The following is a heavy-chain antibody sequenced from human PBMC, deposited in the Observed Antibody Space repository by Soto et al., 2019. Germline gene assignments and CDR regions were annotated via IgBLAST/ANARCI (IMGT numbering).Heavy chain of an antibody. CDR3: AMGLLPATYYDFWSGYFRLQYWFDP. V-gene: IGHV1-8*01. Sequence: ASVKVSCKASGYTFTSYDINWVRQAAGQGLEWMGWMNPNSGNTGYAQKFQGRVTMTRNTSISTAYMELSSLRSEDTAVYYCAMGLLPATYYDFWSGYFRLQYWFDPWGRGTLVTVCS. J-gene: IGHJ5*02. CDR1: GYTFTSYD. D-gene: IGHD3-3*01. CDR2: MNPNSGNT.